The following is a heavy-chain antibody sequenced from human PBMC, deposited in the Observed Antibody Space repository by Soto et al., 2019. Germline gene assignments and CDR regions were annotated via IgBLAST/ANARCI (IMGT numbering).Heavy chain of an antibody. Sequence: QVQLVESGGGVVQPGRSLRLSCAASGFTFSSYGMHWVRQAPGKGLEWVAVISYDGSNKYYADSVKGRFTISRDNSKNTLYLQMNSLRAEDTAVYYCAKEVATLPPGYYYYGMDVW. CDR1: GFTFSSYG. CDR3: AKEVATLPPGYYYYGMDV. CDR2: ISYDGSNK. V-gene: IGHV3-30*18. J-gene: IGHJ6*01. D-gene: IGHD5-12*01.